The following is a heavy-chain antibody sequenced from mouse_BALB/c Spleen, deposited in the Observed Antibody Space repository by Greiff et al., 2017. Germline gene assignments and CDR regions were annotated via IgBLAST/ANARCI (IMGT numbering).Heavy chain of an antibody. CDR1: GYAFSSYW. CDR2: IYPGDGDT. D-gene: IGHD2-14*01. J-gene: IGHJ3*01. CDR3: ATYYRYDVFAY. Sequence: VQLQQSGAELVRPGSSVKISCKASGYAFSSYWMNWVKQRPGQGLEWIGQIYPGDGDTNYNGKFKGKATLTADKSSSTAYMQLSSLTSEDSAVYFCATYYRYDVFAYWGQGTLVTVSA. V-gene: IGHV1-80*01.